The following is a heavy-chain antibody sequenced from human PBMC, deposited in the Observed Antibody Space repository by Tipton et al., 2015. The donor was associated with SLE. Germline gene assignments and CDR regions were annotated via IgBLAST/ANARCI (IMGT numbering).Heavy chain of an antibody. CDR2: INYSGTT. J-gene: IGHJ6*03. CDR1: GGSISTSSYY. Sequence: TLSLTCTVSGGSISTSSYYWAWIRQPPGKGLECIGNINYSGTTSYNPSLKSRVTMSVDTSQNQFSLKLSSVTAADTAVYYCARVPAYYYYYMDVWGKGTTVTVSS. CDR3: ARVPAYYYYYMDV. V-gene: IGHV4-39*07.